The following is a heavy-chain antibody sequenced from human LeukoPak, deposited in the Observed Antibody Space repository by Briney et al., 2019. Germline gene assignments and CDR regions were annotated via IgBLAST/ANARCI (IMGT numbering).Heavy chain of an antibody. CDR1: GGTFSRYA. D-gene: IGHD3-22*01. CDR3: AKVGPFYDSSSYRDYNWFDP. CDR2: IIPIFGTA. Sequence: SSVNVSCKASGGTFSRYAISWVRQAPGQGLEWLGGIIPIFGTANHAQQFHRKVTITADESTSTAYVDLSSLRSDDSAVYYFAKVGPFYDSSSYRDYNWFDPGGQGTLVTVSS. J-gene: IGHJ5*02. V-gene: IGHV1-69*13.